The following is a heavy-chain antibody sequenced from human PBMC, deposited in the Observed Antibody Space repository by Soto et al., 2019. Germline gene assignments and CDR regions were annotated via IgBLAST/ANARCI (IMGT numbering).Heavy chain of an antibody. CDR3: AASGIAFDI. CDR2: ISSSSSYI. V-gene: IGHV3-21*01. J-gene: IGHJ3*02. D-gene: IGHD3-10*01. CDR1: GFTFSSYS. Sequence: PGGSLRRSWAASGFTFSSYSLNWARQAPGKGLEWVSSISSSSSYIYYADSVKGRFTISRDNAKNSLYLQMNTLRAEDTAVYYCAASGIAFDIWRQGPMVTV.